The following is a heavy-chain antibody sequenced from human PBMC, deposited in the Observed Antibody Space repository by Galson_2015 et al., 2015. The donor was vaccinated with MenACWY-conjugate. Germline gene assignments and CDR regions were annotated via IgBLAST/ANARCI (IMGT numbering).Heavy chain of an antibody. D-gene: IGHD3-22*01. CDR1: GGSINSENYW. CDR2: IYYSENT. Sequence: ETLSLTCTVSGGSINSENYWWAWIRQPPGKGLEWIGSIYYSENTHYNPSLESRVTMSVDTSKNQFSLKLRSVTASDTAVYYCARLPRSITFIVVAPWGQGTLVTVSS. J-gene: IGHJ5*02. CDR3: ARLPRSITFIVVAP. V-gene: IGHV4-39*01.